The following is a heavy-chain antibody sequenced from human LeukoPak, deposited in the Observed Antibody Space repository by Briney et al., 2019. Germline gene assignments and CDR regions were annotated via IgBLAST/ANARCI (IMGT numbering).Heavy chain of an antibody. Sequence: GGSLRLSCAASGFTFSDYYMSWIRQAPGKGLEWVSYISSSGSTIYYADSVKGRFTISRDNAKNSLYLQMNSLRAEDTAVYYCAREELWFGESPLVDYWGQGTLVTVSS. CDR3: AREELWFGESPLVDY. J-gene: IGHJ4*02. CDR2: ISSSGSTI. V-gene: IGHV3-11*04. CDR1: GFTFSDYY. D-gene: IGHD3-10*01.